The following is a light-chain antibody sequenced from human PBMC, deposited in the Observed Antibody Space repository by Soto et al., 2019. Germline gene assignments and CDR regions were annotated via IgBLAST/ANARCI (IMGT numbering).Light chain of an antibody. V-gene: IGKV1-5*03. CDR1: QSISSW. Sequence: DIQMTQSPSTLSASVGDRVTITCRASQSISSWLAWYQQKPGKAPKSLIYKASSLESGVPSRFSGSGSGTEFTITISSLQPDDFATYYCQQYNSYPITFGQGKRLEIK. CDR3: QQYNSYPIT. J-gene: IGKJ5*01. CDR2: KAS.